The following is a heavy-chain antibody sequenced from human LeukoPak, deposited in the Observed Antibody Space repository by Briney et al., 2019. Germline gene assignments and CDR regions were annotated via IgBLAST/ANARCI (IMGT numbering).Heavy chain of an antibody. CDR2: ISSSSSYI. V-gene: IGHV3-21*01. D-gene: IGHD3-10*01. CDR1: GFTFSSYS. J-gene: IGHJ4*02. Sequence: PGGSLRLSCAASGFTFSSYSMNRVRQAPGKGLEWVSSISSSSSYIYYADSVKGRFTISRDNAKNSLYLQMNSLRAEDTAVYYCARDVEGFGELISPHYFDYWGQGTLVTVSS. CDR3: ARDVEGFGELISPHYFDY.